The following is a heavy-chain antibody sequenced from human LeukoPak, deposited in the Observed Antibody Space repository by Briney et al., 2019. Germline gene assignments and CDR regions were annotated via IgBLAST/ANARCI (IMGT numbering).Heavy chain of an antibody. Sequence: PGGSLRLSCAASGFTVSSNYMSWVRQAPGKGLEWISIIFSGGRIDYADSVKGRFTISRDNSKNTLYLQTNSLRAEDTALYYCARVEVTTSSDVFDIWGQGTMVTVSS. J-gene: IGHJ3*02. CDR2: IFSGGRI. CDR3: ARVEVTTSSDVFDI. V-gene: IGHV3-53*01. D-gene: IGHD4-17*01. CDR1: GFTVSSNY.